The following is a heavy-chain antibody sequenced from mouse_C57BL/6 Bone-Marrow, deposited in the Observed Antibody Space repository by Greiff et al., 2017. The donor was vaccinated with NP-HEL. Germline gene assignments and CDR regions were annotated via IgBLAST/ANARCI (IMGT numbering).Heavy chain of an antibody. V-gene: IGHV14-1*01. Sequence: EVQLQQSGAELVRPGASVKLSCTASGFNIKDYYMHWVKQRPEQGLEWIGRIDPEDGDTEYAPKFQGKATMTADTSSNTAYLQHSSLTSEDTAVYYCTTEGYYSNFYWYFDVWGTGTTVTVSS. CDR1: GFNIKDYY. D-gene: IGHD2-5*01. CDR3: TTEGYYSNFYWYFDV. CDR2: IDPEDGDT. J-gene: IGHJ1*03.